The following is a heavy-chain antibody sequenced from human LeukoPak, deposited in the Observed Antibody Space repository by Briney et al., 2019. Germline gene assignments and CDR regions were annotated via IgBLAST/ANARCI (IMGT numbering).Heavy chain of an antibody. CDR1: GGSISSYH. CDR3: ARALSSGWYVDYYYYMDV. J-gene: IGHJ6*03. Sequence: SETLSLTCTVSGGSISSYHWSWIRQPPGKGLEWIGYIYYSGSTNYNPSLKSRVTISVDTPKNQFSLKLSSVTAADTAVYYCARALSSGWYVDYYYYMDVWGKGTTVTISS. CDR2: IYYSGST. V-gene: IGHV4-59*01. D-gene: IGHD6-19*01.